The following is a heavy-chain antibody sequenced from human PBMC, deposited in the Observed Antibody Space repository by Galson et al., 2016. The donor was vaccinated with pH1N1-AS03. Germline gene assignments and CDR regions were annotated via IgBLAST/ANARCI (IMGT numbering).Heavy chain of an antibody. CDR3: ARSYRGYDRIDYDYYGLDV. Sequence: SVKVSCKASGDTSSSYAIGWVRQAPGQGLEWMGRIIPIVGEIKYAQKFRGRVTIIADESTSTVAMAVSSLTSEDTAIYYCARSYRGYDRIDYDYYGLDVWGQGTTVTVSS. J-gene: IGHJ6*02. V-gene: IGHV1-69*11. CDR2: IIPIVGEI. CDR1: GDTSSSYA. D-gene: IGHD5-12*01.